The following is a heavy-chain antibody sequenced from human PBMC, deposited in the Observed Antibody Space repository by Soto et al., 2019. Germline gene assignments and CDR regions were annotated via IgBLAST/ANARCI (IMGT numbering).Heavy chain of an antibody. CDR3: ARDMYYYGSWSL. D-gene: IGHD3-10*01. CDR1: GGSISSYY. J-gene: IGHJ4*02. Sequence: PSETLSLTCTVAGGSISSYYWSWNRQPPGKGLEWIGYIYYSGSTNYNPSLKSRVTISVDTSKDQFSLKLSSVTAAATAVYYCARDMYYYGSWSLWGQGTLVTVSS. CDR2: IYYSGST. V-gene: IGHV4-59*01.